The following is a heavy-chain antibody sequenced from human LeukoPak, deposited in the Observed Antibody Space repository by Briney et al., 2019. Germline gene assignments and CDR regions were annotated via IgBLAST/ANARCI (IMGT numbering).Heavy chain of an antibody. Sequence: PGGSLRLSCAASGFTFSSYAMHWVRQAPGKGLEWVAVISYDGSNKYYADSVKGRFTISRDNSKNTLYLQMNSLRAEDTAVYYCARDHSDIAVAGSYFDYWGQGTLVTVSS. V-gene: IGHV3-30-3*01. CDR1: GFTFSSYA. D-gene: IGHD6-19*01. CDR2: ISYDGSNK. CDR3: ARDHSDIAVAGSYFDY. J-gene: IGHJ4*02.